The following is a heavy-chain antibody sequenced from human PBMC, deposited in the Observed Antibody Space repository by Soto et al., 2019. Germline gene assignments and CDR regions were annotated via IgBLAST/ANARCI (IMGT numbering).Heavy chain of an antibody. Sequence: ASVKVSCKASGYTFTGYYMHWVRQAPGQGLEWMGWINPNSGGTNYAQKFQGWVTMTRDTSISTAYMELSRLRSDDTAVYYCARAVYSSSWTYFDYWGQGTLVTVSS. J-gene: IGHJ4*02. CDR3: ARAVYSSSWTYFDY. V-gene: IGHV1-2*04. CDR2: INPNSGGT. D-gene: IGHD6-13*01. CDR1: GYTFTGYY.